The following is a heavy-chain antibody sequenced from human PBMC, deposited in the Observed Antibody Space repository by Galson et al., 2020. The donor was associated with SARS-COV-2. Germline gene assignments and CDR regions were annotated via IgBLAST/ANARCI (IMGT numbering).Heavy chain of an antibody. J-gene: IGHJ6*02. CDR1: GFSLSTSGMC. V-gene: IGHV2-70*11. Sequence: SGPTLVKPTQTLTLTCTFSGFSLSTSGMCVSWIRQPPGKALEWLARIDWDDDKYYSTSLKTRLTISKDTSKNQVVLTMTNMDPVDTATYYCARSVYDILTGYLGGMDVWGQGTTVTVSS. CDR3: ARSVYDILTGYLGGMDV. D-gene: IGHD3-9*01. CDR2: IDWDDDK.